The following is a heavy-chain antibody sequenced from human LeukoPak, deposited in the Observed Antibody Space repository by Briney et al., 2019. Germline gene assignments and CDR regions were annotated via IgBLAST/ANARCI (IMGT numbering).Heavy chain of an antibody. Sequence: PGGSLRLSCAASGFTFSSYSMNWVRQAPGKGLEWISYISSSTSTIYYADSVKGRFTISRDNAKNSLYLQMNSLRAEDTALYYCAKGDSSSWLNAFDIWGQGTMVTVSS. D-gene: IGHD6-13*01. CDR3: AKGDSSSWLNAFDI. CDR1: GFTFSSYS. J-gene: IGHJ3*02. V-gene: IGHV3-48*01. CDR2: ISSSTSTI.